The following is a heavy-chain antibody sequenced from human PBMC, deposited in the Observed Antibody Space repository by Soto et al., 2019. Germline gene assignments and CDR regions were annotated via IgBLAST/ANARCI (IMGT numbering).Heavy chain of an antibody. J-gene: IGHJ6*02. CDR1: GFSLSTSGVG. Sequence: QITLKESGPTLVKPTQTLTLTCTFSGFSLSTSGVGVGWIRQPPGKALEWLSLVYWDDDNRYSPSLKSRLTITKDTTKNQVVLTMTNMDPVDTATYYCAHSTDSSSPGGYYYYGMDVCVQGTTVTVSS. D-gene: IGHD6-6*01. V-gene: IGHV2-5*02. CDR3: AHSTDSSSPGGYYYYGMDV. CDR2: VYWDDDN.